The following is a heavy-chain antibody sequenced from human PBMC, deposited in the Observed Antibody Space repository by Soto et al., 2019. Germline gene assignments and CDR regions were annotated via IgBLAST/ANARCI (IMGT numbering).Heavy chain of an antibody. J-gene: IGHJ5*02. CDR1: GYSFTSYG. V-gene: IGHV1-18*01. Sequence: GASVKVSCKASGYSFTSYGISWVRQAPGQRLEWMGWISAYNGNTNYAQKLQGRVTMTTDTSTSTAYMELRSLRSDDAAVYYCARDPNSSGWSENWFDPWGQGTLVTVSS. D-gene: IGHD6-19*01. CDR3: ARDPNSSGWSENWFDP. CDR2: ISAYNGNT.